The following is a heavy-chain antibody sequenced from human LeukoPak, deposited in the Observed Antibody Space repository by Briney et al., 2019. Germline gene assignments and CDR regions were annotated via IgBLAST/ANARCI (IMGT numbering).Heavy chain of an antibody. J-gene: IGHJ4*02. CDR2: ISGSGGST. D-gene: IGHD3-10*01. CDR3: ARTMVQGVIITSYFDY. Sequence: GGSLRLSCAASGFTFSSYAMSWVRQAPGKGLEWVSAISGSGGSTYYADSVKGRLTISRDKSKNTLYLQMNSLRAEDTAVYYCARTMVQGVIITSYFDYWGQGTLVTVSS. CDR1: GFTFSSYA. V-gene: IGHV3-23*01.